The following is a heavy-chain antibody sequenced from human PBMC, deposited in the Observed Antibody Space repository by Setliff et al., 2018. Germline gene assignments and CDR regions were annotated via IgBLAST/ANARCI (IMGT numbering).Heavy chain of an antibody. D-gene: IGHD3-3*01. J-gene: IGHJ4*02. V-gene: IGHV4-59*11. Sequence: ETLSLTCTVSGGSISSHYWSWIRQPPGKGLEWFGYIYYSGRTNYNPSLKSRVTISVDTSKNQFSLKLSSATAADTAVYYCARRATYYNFWSGYYDYWGQGTLVTVSS. CDR2: IYYSGRT. CDR3: ARRATYYNFWSGYYDY. CDR1: GGSISSHY.